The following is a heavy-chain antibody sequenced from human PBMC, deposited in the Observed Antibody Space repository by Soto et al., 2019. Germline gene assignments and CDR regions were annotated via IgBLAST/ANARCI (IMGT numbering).Heavy chain of an antibody. D-gene: IGHD6-13*01. Sequence: PGGSLRLSCAASGFTFSNAWMSWVRQAPGKGLEWVSVISGSGGSTYYADSVKGRFTISRDNSKNTLYLLMNSLRAEDTAVYYCARRSSSWYFDYWGQGTLVTVSS. V-gene: IGHV3-23*01. J-gene: IGHJ4*02. CDR2: ISGSGGST. CDR1: GFTFSNAW. CDR3: ARRSSSWYFDY.